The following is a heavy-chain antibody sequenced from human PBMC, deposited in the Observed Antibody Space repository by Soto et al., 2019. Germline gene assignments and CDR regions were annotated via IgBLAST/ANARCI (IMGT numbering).Heavy chain of an antibody. Sequence: ESLKISCKGSGYSFTSYWIGWVRQMPGKGLEWMGIIYPGDSDTRYSPSFQGQVTISADKSISTAYLQWSSLKASDTAMYYCARGRVRGYSGYDEENFDYWGQGTLVTVSS. CDR1: GYSFTSYW. D-gene: IGHD5-12*01. V-gene: IGHV5-51*01. CDR2: IYPGDSDT. J-gene: IGHJ4*02. CDR3: ARGRVRGYSGYDEENFDY.